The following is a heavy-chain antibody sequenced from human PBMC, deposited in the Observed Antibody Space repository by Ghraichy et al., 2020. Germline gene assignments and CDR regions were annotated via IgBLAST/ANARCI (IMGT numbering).Heavy chain of an antibody. CDR3: ARHGGYSYDPYYYGMDV. Sequence: SETLSLTCTVSGGSISSYYWSWIRQPPGKGLEWIGYIYYSGSTKYNPSLKSRVTISVDMSQNQFSLKLSSVTAADTAVYYCARHGGYSYDPYYYGMDVWGQGTTVTVSS. V-gene: IGHV4-59*08. D-gene: IGHD5-18*01. CDR1: GGSISSYY. J-gene: IGHJ6*02. CDR2: IYYSGST.